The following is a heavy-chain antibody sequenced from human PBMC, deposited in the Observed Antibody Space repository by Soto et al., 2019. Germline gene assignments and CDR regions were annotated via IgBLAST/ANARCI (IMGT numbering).Heavy chain of an antibody. V-gene: IGHV5-51*01. CDR1: GYSFTSYW. Sequence: GESLKISCQGSGYSFTSYWIGWVRQMPGKGLEWMGIIYPGDSDTRYSPSFQGQVTISTDKSISTAYLQWSSLKASDTAMYYCARHEAYFYDFWSGYSLLLDYWGQGTLVTVSS. CDR2: IYPGDSDT. CDR3: ARHEAYFYDFWSGYSLLLDY. D-gene: IGHD3-3*01. J-gene: IGHJ4*02.